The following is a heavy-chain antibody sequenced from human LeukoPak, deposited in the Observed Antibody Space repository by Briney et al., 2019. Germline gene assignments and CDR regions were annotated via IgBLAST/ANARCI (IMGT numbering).Heavy chain of an antibody. Sequence: PGGPLRLSCAASGFTFSSYGMHWVRQAAGKGLEWVAFIRYDGSNKYYADSVKGRFTISRDNSKNTLYLQMNSLRAEDTAVYYCAKETIEDGYGDYWGQGTLVTVSS. CDR3: AKETIEDGYGDY. CDR2: IRYDGSNK. D-gene: IGHD5-24*01. J-gene: IGHJ4*02. V-gene: IGHV3-30*02. CDR1: GFTFSSYG.